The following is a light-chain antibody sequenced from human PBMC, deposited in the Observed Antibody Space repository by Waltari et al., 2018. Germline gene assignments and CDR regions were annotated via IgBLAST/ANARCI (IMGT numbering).Light chain of an antibody. J-gene: IGLJ2*01. V-gene: IGLV2-18*02. CDR3: SSYTPSGTLV. CDR2: DLS. Sequence: QSALTQPPSVSGSPGPSVTITCRGTSSEVGPYTRVSWYHQPPGTAPKLIIFDLSSRPAGVPDRFSGSKSGSTASPTISGLQAEDEGDYYCSSYTPSGTLVFGGGTKLTVL. CDR1: SSEVGPYTR.